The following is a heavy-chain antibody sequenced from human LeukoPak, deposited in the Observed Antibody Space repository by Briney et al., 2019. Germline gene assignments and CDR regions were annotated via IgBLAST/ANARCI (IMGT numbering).Heavy chain of an antibody. V-gene: IGHV1-2*02. J-gene: IGHJ6*03. CDR2: INPNSGGT. Sequence: ASVKVSCKASGYTFSIYNMHWVRQAPGQGLEWMGWINPNSGGTNYAQKFQGRVTMTRDTSISTAYMELSRLRSDDTAVYYCARAGGYDFWSGNYYYYYMDVWGKGTTVTVSS. CDR1: GYTFSIYN. D-gene: IGHD3-3*01. CDR3: ARAGGYDFWSGNYYYYYMDV.